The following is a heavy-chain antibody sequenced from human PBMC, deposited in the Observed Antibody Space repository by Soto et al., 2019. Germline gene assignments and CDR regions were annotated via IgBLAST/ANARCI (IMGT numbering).Heavy chain of an antibody. D-gene: IGHD6-19*01. CDR3: ARGLCSGGNAGYYLDS. Sequence: QVQLVQSGAEVKHPGASVKVSCKAAGYAFTGYAINWVRQAPGQGIEWMAWMNAGNGNTKYSQKIQGRVTITRDTSASTAYMDLNSLRSEDTAVYYCARGLCSGGNAGYYLDSWGQGTLVTVSS. J-gene: IGHJ4*02. V-gene: IGHV1-3*01. CDR1: GYAFTGYA. CDR2: MNAGNGNT.